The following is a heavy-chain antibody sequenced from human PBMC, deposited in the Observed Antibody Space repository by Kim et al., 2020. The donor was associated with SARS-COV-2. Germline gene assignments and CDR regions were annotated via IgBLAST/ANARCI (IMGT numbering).Heavy chain of an antibody. V-gene: IGHV1-69*01. CDR3: ARGAGGDPYYFDY. J-gene: IGHJ4*02. Sequence: AKKFQGRVTITADESTSTAYMELSSLRSEDTAVYYCARGAGGDPYYFDYWGQGTLVTVSS. D-gene: IGHD2-21*02.